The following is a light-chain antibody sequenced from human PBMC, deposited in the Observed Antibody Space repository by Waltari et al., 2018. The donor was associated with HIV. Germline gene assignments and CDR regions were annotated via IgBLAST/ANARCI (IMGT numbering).Light chain of an antibody. CDR1: SLRTYY. J-gene: IGLJ2*01. CDR2: GKN. CDR3: ACWDRSGDYIL. Sequence: SSELTQDPAVSVALGQTVKIACLGASLRTYYASWYRLRPGQAPQLLVYGKNSRPSGIPDRFSASSSGNRAFLTITGARAEDEADYYCACWDRSGDYILFGGGTSLTGL. V-gene: IGLV3-19*01.